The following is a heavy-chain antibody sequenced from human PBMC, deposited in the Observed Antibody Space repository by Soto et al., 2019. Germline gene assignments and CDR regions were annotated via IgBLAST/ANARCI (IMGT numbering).Heavy chain of an antibody. CDR2: IIPIFGTA. J-gene: IGHJ5*02. Sequence: SVKVSCKASGGTFSSYAISWVRQAPGQGLEWMGGIIPIFGTANYAQKFQGRVTITADESTSTAYMELSSLRSEDTAVYYCARDASSIAARPLFVWSDPWGQGTLVTVSS. D-gene: IGHD6-6*01. CDR3: ARDASSIAARPLFVWSDP. V-gene: IGHV1-69*13. CDR1: GGTFSSYA.